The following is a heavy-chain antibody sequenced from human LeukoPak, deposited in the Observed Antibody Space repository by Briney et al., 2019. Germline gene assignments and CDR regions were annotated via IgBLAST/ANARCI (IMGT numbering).Heavy chain of an antibody. J-gene: IGHJ4*02. Sequence: ASVKVSCKASGYTFTSYGISWVRQAPGQGLEWMGWISAYNGNTNYAQKLQGRVTMTTDTSTSTACMELRSLRSDDTAVYYCARDKVRYCSSTSCYWLSLGFDYWGQGTLVTVSS. CDR1: GYTFTSYG. CDR3: ARDKVRYCSSTSCYWLSLGFDY. CDR2: ISAYNGNT. V-gene: IGHV1-18*01. D-gene: IGHD2-2*01.